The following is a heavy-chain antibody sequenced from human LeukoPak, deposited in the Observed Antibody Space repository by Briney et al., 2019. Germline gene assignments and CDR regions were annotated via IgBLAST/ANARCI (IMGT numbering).Heavy chain of an antibody. Sequence: SGGSLLLSCAASGFTFDDYAMHWVRQAPGNGVEWVSGISWNSGSICYADSVKGRFTISRDNAKNSLYLQMNSLRAEDMALYYCARGGYSYGRSKFDYWGQGTLVTVSS. CDR3: ARGGYSYGRSKFDY. J-gene: IGHJ4*02. V-gene: IGHV3-9*03. CDR1: GFTFDDYA. D-gene: IGHD5-18*01. CDR2: ISWNSGSI.